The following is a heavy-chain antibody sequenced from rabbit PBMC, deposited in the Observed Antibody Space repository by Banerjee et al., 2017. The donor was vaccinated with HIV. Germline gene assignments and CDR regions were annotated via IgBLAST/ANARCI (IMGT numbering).Heavy chain of an antibody. CDR3: ARTGSSYYIGFNL. V-gene: IGHV1S43*01. CDR1: GIDFSSSFW. CDR2: IYPAAGAT. Sequence: QQQLEESGGGLVKPEGSLKVTCKASGIDFSSSFWISWVRQAPGKGLEWIGCIYPAAGATDYATWVNGRFTISLDKAQNTVFLQMTSLTAADTATYFCARTGSSYYIGFNLWGQGTLVTVS. J-gene: IGHJ4*01. D-gene: IGHD8-1*01.